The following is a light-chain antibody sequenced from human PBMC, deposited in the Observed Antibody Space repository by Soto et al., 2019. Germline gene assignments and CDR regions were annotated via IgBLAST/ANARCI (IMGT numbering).Light chain of an antibody. CDR2: AAS. CDR1: RSISTF. Sequence: DIQMTQSPSSLSASVGDRVTITCRASRSISTFLNWYQQKPGKPPKFLIHAASTLQSGVPSRFTGSGSGTNFTLTIDSLQHEDFATYYCQQRYTNPVLSFGGGTNVDIK. CDR3: QQRYTNPVLS. V-gene: IGKV1-39*01. J-gene: IGKJ4*01.